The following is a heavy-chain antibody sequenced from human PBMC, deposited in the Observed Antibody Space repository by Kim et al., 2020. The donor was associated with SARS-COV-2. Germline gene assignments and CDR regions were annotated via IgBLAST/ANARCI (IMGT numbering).Heavy chain of an antibody. D-gene: IGHD4-4*01. CDR3: ARDRGLQPRGWWFDP. J-gene: IGHJ5*02. V-gene: IGHV4-31*03. Sequence: SETLSLTCTVSGGSISSGGYYWSWIRQHPGKGLEWIGYIYYSGSTYYNPSLKSRVTISVDTSKNQFSLKLSSVTAADTAVYYCARDRGLQPRGWWFDPWGQGTLVTVSS. CDR1: GGSISSGGYY. CDR2: IYYSGST.